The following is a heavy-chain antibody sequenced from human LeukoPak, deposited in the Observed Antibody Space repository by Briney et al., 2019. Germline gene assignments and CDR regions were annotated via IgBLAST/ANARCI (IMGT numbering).Heavy chain of an antibody. Sequence: PSGTLSLTCAVSGGSISSNNWWTWVRQPPGKGLEWVGEIFHTGSTNYKPSLKSRVTISVDKSRNQFSLKLSSVTAADTAVYYCARAHGKWLLLTYWGQGTLVTVSS. V-gene: IGHV4-4*02. CDR3: ARAHGKWLLLTY. D-gene: IGHD3-22*01. J-gene: IGHJ4*02. CDR1: GGSISSNNW. CDR2: IFHTGST.